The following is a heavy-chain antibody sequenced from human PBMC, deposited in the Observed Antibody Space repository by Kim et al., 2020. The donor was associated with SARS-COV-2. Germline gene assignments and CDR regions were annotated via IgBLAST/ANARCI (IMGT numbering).Heavy chain of an antibody. J-gene: IGHJ3*02. CDR1: GYTFTSYY. D-gene: IGHD2-21*02. V-gene: IGHV1-46*01. CDR3: ARPREHIVVVTASDAFDI. Sequence: ASVKVSCKASGYTFTSYYMHWVRQAPGQGLEWMGIINPSGGSTSYAQKFQGRVTMTRDTSTSTVYMELSSLRSEDTAVYYCARPREHIVVVTASDAFDIWGQGTMVTVSS. CDR2: INPSGGST.